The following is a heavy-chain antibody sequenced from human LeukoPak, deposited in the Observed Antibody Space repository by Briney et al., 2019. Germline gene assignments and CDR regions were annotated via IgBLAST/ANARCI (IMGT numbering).Heavy chain of an antibody. CDR1: GGSISSGDYY. J-gene: IGHJ4*02. CDR2: IYYSGST. CDR3: ARVNYDSSDFDY. D-gene: IGHD3-22*01. Sequence: SETLSLTCTVSGGSISSGDYYWSWIRQPPGKGLEWIGYIYYSGSTYYNPSLKSRVTISVDTSKNQFSLKLSSVTAADTAVYYCARVNYDSSDFDYWGQGTLVTVSS. V-gene: IGHV4-30-4*01.